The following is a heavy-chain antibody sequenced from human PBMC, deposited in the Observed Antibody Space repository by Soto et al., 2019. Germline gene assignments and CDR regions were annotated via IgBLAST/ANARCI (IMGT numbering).Heavy chain of an antibody. J-gene: IGHJ4*02. V-gene: IGHV3-23*01. CDR3: AKDRFLEWLSIDD. CDR2: ISSSAGST. Sequence: GGSLRLSCAASGLTFSSYAMSWVRQAPGKGLEWVSVISSSAGSTYYADSVKGRFTISRDNSKNTLYLQMNSLRAEDTAVYYCAKDRFLEWLSIDDWGQGTLVTVSS. CDR1: GLTFSSYA. D-gene: IGHD3-3*01.